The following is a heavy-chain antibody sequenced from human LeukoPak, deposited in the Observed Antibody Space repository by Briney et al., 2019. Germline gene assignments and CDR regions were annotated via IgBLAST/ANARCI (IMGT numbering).Heavy chain of an antibody. Sequence: KVSCKASGYTFTSYYLHWVRQMPGKGLEWMGIIYPGDSDTRYSPSFQGQVTISADKSLSTAYLQWGSLKASDTAMYYCAREGRSSSPMDCWGQGTLVTVSS. J-gene: IGHJ4*02. CDR1: GYTFTSYY. CDR3: AREGRSSSPMDC. CDR2: IYPGDSDT. V-gene: IGHV5-51*01. D-gene: IGHD6-6*01.